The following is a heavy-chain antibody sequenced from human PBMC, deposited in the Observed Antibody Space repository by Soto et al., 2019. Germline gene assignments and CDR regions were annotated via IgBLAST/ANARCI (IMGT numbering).Heavy chain of an antibody. J-gene: IGHJ6*03. V-gene: IGHV3-43*01. CDR2: ISWDGGST. Sequence: GGSLRLSCAASGFTFDDYTMHWVRQAPGKGLEWVSLISWDGGSTYYADSVKGRFTISRDNSKNSLYLQMNSLRTEDTALYYCAKDGSPDYYYYMDVWGTGTTVTVSS. CDR3: AKDGSPDYYYYMDV. CDR1: GFTFDDYT.